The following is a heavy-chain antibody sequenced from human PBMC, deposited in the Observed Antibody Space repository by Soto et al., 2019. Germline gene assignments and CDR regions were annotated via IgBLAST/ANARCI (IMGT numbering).Heavy chain of an antibody. D-gene: IGHD3-22*01. V-gene: IGHV4-30-2*01. J-gene: IGHJ3*02. CDR1: GGSISSGGYS. CDR2: IYHSGST. Sequence: PSETLSLTCAVSGGSISSGGYSWSWIRQPPGKGLEWIGYIYHSGSTYYNPSLKSRVTISVDRSKNQFSLKLSSVTAADTAVYYCASSYYDSSGYYWDAFDIWGQGTMVTVSS. CDR3: ASSYYDSSGYYWDAFDI.